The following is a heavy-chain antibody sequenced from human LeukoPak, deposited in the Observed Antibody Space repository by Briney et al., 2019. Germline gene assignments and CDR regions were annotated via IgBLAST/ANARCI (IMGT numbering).Heavy chain of an antibody. CDR2: IYSGGST. CDR3: ARDGFGSGLYYGMDV. V-gene: IGHV3-66*01. CDR1: GFTVSSNY. D-gene: IGHD3-10*01. Sequence: GGSLRLSCAASGFTVSSNYMSWVRQAPGKGLEWVSVIYSGGSTYYADSVKGRFTISRDNSKNTLYLQMNSLRAEDTAVYYCARDGFGSGLYYGMDVWGQGTTVTVSS. J-gene: IGHJ6*02.